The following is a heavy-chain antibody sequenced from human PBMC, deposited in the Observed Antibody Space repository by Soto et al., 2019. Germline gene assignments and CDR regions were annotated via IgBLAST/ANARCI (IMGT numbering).Heavy chain of an antibody. CDR2: MYYSGST. Sequence: PSETLSLTCTVSGGSISSGGYYWSWIRQHPGKGLEWIGYMYYSGSTYYNPSLKSRVTISVDTSKNQFSLKLSSVTAADTAVYYCASSRPITMIVVWGQGTLVTVSS. D-gene: IGHD3-22*01. CDR3: ASSRPITMIVV. CDR1: GGSISSGGYY. J-gene: IGHJ4*02. V-gene: IGHV4-31*03.